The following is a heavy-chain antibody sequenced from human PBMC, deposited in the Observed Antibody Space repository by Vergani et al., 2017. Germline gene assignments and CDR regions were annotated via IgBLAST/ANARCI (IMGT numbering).Heavy chain of an antibody. Sequence: QITLKESGPTLVKPTQTLTLTCTFSGFSLSTSGVGVGWIRQPPGKALEWLALIYWNDDKRYSPSLKSRLTITKDTSKNQVVLTMTNMDPVDTATYYCARIWRPRGGDCQTIDYWGQGTLVTVSS. CDR1: GFSLSTSGVG. CDR3: ARIWRPRGGDCQTIDY. D-gene: IGHD2-21*02. V-gene: IGHV2-5*01. CDR2: IYWNDDK. J-gene: IGHJ4*02.